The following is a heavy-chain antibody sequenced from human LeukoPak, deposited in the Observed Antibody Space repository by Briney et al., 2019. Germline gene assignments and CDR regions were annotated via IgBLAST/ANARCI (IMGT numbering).Heavy chain of an antibody. V-gene: IGHV4-31*03. CDR1: GGSISSGGYY. Sequence: PSETLSLTCTVSGGSISSGGYYWSWIRQHPGKGLEWIGYIYYSGSTYYNPSLKSRVTISVDTSKNQFSLKLSSVTAADTAVYYCARDYYGSGSHSPNTHNWFDPWGQGTLVTVSS. CDR3: ARDYYGSGSHSPNTHNWFDP. J-gene: IGHJ5*02. D-gene: IGHD3-10*01. CDR2: IYYSGST.